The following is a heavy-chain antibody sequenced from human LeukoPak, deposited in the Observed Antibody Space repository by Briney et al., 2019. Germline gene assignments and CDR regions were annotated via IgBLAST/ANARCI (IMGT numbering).Heavy chain of an antibody. V-gene: IGHV1-8*02. CDR1: GYTFTSYG. D-gene: IGHD7-27*01. Sequence: ASVKVSCKASGYTFTSYGINWVRQATGQGLEWMGWMSPNSGNTGYAQKFQGRVTMTRSTSMSTAYMELSSLKSEDTAVYYCTRGPPNWGYDYWGQGTLVTVSS. J-gene: IGHJ4*02. CDR2: MSPNSGNT. CDR3: TRGPPNWGYDY.